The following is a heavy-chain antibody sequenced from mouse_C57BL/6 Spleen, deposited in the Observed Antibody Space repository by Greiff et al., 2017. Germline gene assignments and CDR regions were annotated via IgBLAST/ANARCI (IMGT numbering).Heavy chain of an antibody. J-gene: IGHJ2*01. CDR3: LSITTVVATDY. CDR2: IYPGDGDT. D-gene: IGHD1-1*01. Sequence: VKLQESGPELVKPGASVKISCKASGYAFSSSWMNWVKQRPGKGLEWIGRIYPGDGDTNYNGKFKGKATLTADKSSSTAYMQLSSLTSEDSAFYFCLSITTVVATDYWGQGTTLTVSS. CDR1: GYAFSSSW. V-gene: IGHV1-82*01.